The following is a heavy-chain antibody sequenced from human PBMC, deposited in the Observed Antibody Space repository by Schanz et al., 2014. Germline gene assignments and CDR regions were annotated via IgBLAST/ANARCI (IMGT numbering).Heavy chain of an antibody. D-gene: IGHD2-2*02. CDR1: GFTFSSYA. CDR2: IKHDGSEK. CDR3: ATQYCSGTTCYTDSWDH. J-gene: IGHJ4*01. Sequence: VQLVESGGGVVQPGRSLRLSCAASGFTFSSYAMHWVRQAPGRGLQWVANIKHDGSEKYYVGSVKGRFTISRDNAKDSLYLQMTSLRAEDTAVYYCATQYCSGTTCYTDSWDHWGQGTLVTVSS. V-gene: IGHV3-7*01.